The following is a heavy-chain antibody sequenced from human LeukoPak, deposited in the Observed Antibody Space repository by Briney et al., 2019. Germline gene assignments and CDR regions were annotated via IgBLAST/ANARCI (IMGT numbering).Heavy chain of an antibody. D-gene: IGHD3-22*01. CDR3: ARAVYYYDSSGYYYPFDY. V-gene: IGHV1-8*01. J-gene: IGHJ4*02. Sequence: ASVKFSCKASGYTFTSYDINWVRQATGQGLEWMGWMNPNSGNTGYAQKFQGRVTMTRNTSISTAYMELSSLRSEDTAVYYCARAVYYYDSSGYYYPFDYWGQGTLVTVSS. CDR1: GYTFTSYD. CDR2: MNPNSGNT.